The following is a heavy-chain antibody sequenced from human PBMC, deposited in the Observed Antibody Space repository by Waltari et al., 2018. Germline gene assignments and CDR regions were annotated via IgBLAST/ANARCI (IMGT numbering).Heavy chain of an antibody. D-gene: IGHD1-26*01. CDR3: ASSGSYFHFDY. CDR2: IYSGGST. V-gene: IGHV3-53*01. J-gene: IGHJ4*02. Sequence: EVQLVESGGGLIQPGGSLRLSCAASGFTVSSTYINWVRQAPGKGLEWVSVIYSGGSTYYADSVKGRFTISRDNSKNTLYLQMNSLRAEDTAVYYCASSGSYFHFDYWGQGTLVTVSS. CDR1: GFTVSSTY.